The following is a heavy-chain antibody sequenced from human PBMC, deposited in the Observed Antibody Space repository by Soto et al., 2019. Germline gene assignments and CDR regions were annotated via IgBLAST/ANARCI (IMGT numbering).Heavy chain of an antibody. CDR2: IYYSGST. J-gene: IGHJ4*02. CDR1: GGSISSPTYY. V-gene: IGHV4-39*01. CDR3: ARLPGITTSRRDY. Sequence: XETLSLTCAVSGGSISSPTYYWGWIRQPPGKGLEWIGIIYYSGSTYYSPSLKSRVTISVDTSKNQFSLKVSSVTAADTAVYYCARLPGITTSRRDYWGQGTLVTVSS. D-gene: IGHD1-1*01.